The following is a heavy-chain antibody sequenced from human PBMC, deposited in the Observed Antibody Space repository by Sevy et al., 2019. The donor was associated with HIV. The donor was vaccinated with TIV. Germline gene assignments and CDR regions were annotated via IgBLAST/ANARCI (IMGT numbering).Heavy chain of an antibody. Sequence: SETLSLTCTVSGDSISNYCWSWIRQPPGKGLEWIGYIYYSGGTNYNPSLKSRVTISVDTSKNQFSLKLSSVTAADTAVYYCARGGTRDITTSFIDSWGQRTLVTVSS. CDR3: ARGGTRDITTSFIDS. CDR2: IYYSGGT. V-gene: IGHV4-59*01. J-gene: IGHJ4*02. D-gene: IGHD5-12*01. CDR1: GDSISNYC.